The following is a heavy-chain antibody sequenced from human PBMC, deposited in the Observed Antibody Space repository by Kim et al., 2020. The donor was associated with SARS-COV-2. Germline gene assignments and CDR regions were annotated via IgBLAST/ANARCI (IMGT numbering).Heavy chain of an antibody. D-gene: IGHD3-16*01. V-gene: IGHV3-53*01. J-gene: IGHJ3*02. CDR2: IYSGGST. CDR3: ERVWPYAFDI. CDR1: GFTVSSNY. Sequence: GGSLRLSCAASGFTVSSNYMSWVRQAPGKGLEWVSVIYSGGSTYYADSVKGRFTISRENSKNTLYHQMNSLRAEDTAVYYCERVWPYAFDIWGQGIMVT.